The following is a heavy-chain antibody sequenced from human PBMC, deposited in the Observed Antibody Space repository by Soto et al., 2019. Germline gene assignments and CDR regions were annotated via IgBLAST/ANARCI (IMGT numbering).Heavy chain of an antibody. J-gene: IGHJ6*03. CDR3: ARSGRQIGLRYFDWLQNYYYYYMDV. CDR2: MNPNSGNT. D-gene: IGHD3-9*01. V-gene: IGHV1-8*01. Sequence: GASVKVSCKASGYTFTSYDINWVRQATGQGLEWMGWMNPNSGNTGYAQKFQGRVTMTRNTSISTAYMELGSLRSEDTAVYYCARSGRQIGLRYFDWLQNYYYYYMDVWGKGTTVTVSS. CDR1: GYTFTSYD.